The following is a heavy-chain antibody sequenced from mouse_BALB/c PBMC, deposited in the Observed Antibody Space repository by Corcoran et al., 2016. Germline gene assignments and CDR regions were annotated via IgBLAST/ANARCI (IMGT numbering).Heavy chain of an antibody. Sequence: QAQLQQAGPELVKHGASVKMSCKDSGYTFTDYVISWVKHRTGQGLVWMGEIYPGSGSTYYNEKFKGKSTLTADKSSNTAYMQLRSLTSEDSAVYFCARGGYYHYWGQGTTLTVSS. J-gene: IGHJ2*01. D-gene: IGHD2-3*01. V-gene: IGHV1-81*01. CDR2: IYPGSGST. CDR1: GYTFTDYV. CDR3: ARGGYYHY.